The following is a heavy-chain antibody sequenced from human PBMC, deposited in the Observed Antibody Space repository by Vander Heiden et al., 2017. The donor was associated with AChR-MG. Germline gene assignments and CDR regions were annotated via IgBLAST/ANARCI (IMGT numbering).Heavy chain of an antibody. Sequence: QVQLVQSGAEVKKPGSSVKVSCKASGGTFSSYAISWVRQAPGQGLEWMGRIIPILGIANYAQKFQGRVTITADKSTSTAHMELSSLRSEDTAVYYCARTMTTVVLEYFQHWGQGTLVTVSS. CDR2: IIPILGIA. D-gene: IGHD4-17*01. CDR3: ARTMTTVVLEYFQH. CDR1: GGTFSSYA. V-gene: IGHV1-69*04. J-gene: IGHJ1*01.